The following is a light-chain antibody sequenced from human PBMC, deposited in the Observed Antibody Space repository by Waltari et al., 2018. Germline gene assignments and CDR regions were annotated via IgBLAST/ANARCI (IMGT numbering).Light chain of an antibody. CDR1: SGHSTNI. Sequence: QLVLTQSPSASASLGASVKLTCTLSSGHSTNIIAWLQQQPEKGSRYLMNVNSDGSHNKGVGIPDRFSGSSSGAERYLTISSLQSADEADYYCQTGGHGTWVFGGGTRLTVL. V-gene: IGLV4-69*01. CDR3: QTGGHGTWV. CDR2: VNSDGSH. J-gene: IGLJ3*02.